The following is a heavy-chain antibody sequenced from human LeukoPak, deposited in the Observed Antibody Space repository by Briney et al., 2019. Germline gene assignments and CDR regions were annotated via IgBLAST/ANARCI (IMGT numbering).Heavy chain of an antibody. CDR2: ITPY. V-gene: IGHV1-18*01. J-gene: IGHJ5*02. CDR1: GYTFTNFG. D-gene: IGHD1-26*01. Sequence: ASVNVSCKASGYTFTNFGISWVRQAPGQGLEWMGWITPYAQTLQGRVTMTRDMSTSTVYMELSSLRSEDTAVYYCARDWGVSYKSNWFDPWGQGTLVTVSS. CDR3: ARDWGVSYKSNWFDP.